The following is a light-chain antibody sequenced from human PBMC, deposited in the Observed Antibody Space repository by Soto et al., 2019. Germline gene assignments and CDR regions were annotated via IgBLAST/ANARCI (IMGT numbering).Light chain of an antibody. V-gene: IGLV7-43*01. CDR3: LLYYGGAQV. Sequence: QAVVTQEPSLTVSPGGTVTLTCASSTGAVTSGYYPGWFQQRPGPAPTSLIHSTSIKHSWTPARFSGSLLGGKAALTLSAVQPEDEADYYCLLYYGGAQVFGGGTKLTVL. CDR2: STS. J-gene: IGLJ3*02. CDR1: TGAVTSGYY.